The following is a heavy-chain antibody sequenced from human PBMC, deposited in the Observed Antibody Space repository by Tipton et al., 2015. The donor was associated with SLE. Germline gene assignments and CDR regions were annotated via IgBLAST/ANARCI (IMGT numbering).Heavy chain of an antibody. J-gene: IGHJ4*02. V-gene: IGHV4-61*09. D-gene: IGHD3-3*01. CDR3: ARSPGIFGVGIDY. CDR1: GGSISSGSYY. CDR2: IYTSGST. Sequence: TLSLTCTVSGGSISSGSYYWSWIRQPAGKGLEWIGYIYTSGSTNYNPSLKSRVTISVDTSKNQFSLKLSSVTAADTAVYYCARSPGIFGVGIDYWGQGTLVTVSS.